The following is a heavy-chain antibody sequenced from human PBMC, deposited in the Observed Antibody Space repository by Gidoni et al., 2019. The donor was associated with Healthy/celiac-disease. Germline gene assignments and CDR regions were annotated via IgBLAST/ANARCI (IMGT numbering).Heavy chain of an antibody. J-gene: IGHJ3*02. Sequence: QVQLVESGGGVVQPGRSLRLSCAASGFTFSSYGMHWVRQAPGKGLEWVAVIWYDGSNKYYADSVKGRFTISRDNSKNTLYLQMNSLRAEDTAVYYCARDGALGDGYKWGAFDIWGQGTMVTVSS. CDR2: IWYDGSNK. CDR1: GFTFSSYG. D-gene: IGHD5-12*01. V-gene: IGHV3-33*01. CDR3: ARDGALGDGYKWGAFDI.